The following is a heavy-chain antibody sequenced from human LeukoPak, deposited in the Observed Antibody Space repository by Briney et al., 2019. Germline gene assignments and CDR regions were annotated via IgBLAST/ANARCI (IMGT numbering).Heavy chain of an antibody. J-gene: IGHJ6*02. CDR3: ASEVNYYYGMDV. Sequence: PGGSLRLSCAASGFTFSSYTKHWVRQAPGKGPEWLAVISYDGSNEHYADSVKGRLTISRDNSKNTLYLQMNSLRGDDTAVYYCASEVNYYYGMDVWGQGTAVTVSS. CDR1: GFTFSSYT. CDR2: ISYDGSNE. V-gene: IGHV3-30-3*01.